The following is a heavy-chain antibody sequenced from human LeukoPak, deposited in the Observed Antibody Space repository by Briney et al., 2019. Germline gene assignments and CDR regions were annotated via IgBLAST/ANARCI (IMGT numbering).Heavy chain of an antibody. Sequence: SETLSLTCTVSGGSISSGDYYWSWIRQPPGKGLEWIGYIYYSGSTYYNPSLKSRVTVSVDTSKNQFSLKLSSVTAADTAVYYCARDQTAYSGYDLHWFDPWGQGTLVTVSS. J-gene: IGHJ5*02. D-gene: IGHD5-12*01. CDR3: ARDQTAYSGYDLHWFDP. CDR2: IYYSGST. CDR1: GGSISSGDYY. V-gene: IGHV4-30-4*01.